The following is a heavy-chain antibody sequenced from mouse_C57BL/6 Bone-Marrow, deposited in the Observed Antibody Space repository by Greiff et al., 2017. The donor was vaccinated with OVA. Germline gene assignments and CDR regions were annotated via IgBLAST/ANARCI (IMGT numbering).Heavy chain of an antibody. D-gene: IGHD2-4*01. J-gene: IGHJ4*01. CDR1: GYAFSSSW. V-gene: IGHV1-82*01. CDR3: ARGLYYDYDWDYYAMDY. CDR2: IYPGDGDT. Sequence: VQLQQSGPELVKPGASVKISCKASGYAFSSSWMNWVKQRPGKGLEWIGRIYPGDGDTNYNGKFKGKATLTADKSSSTAYMQLSSLTSEDSAVYFCARGLYYDYDWDYYAMDYWGQGTSVTVSS.